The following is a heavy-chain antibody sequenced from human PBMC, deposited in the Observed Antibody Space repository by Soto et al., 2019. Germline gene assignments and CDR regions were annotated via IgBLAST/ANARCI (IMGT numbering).Heavy chain of an antibody. CDR3: ARDRYPCSSPSCYADAFDI. V-gene: IGHV1-46*03. Sequence: QVQLVQSGAEVKKPGASVKVSCKASGYTFTSYYMHWVRQAPGQGLEWMGVINPSGGSTSYAQKFQGRVTMTRDTSTSTVYMELSSLRSEDTAVYYCARDRYPCSSPSCYADAFDIWGQGTMVTVSS. CDR1: GYTFTSYY. CDR2: INPSGGST. J-gene: IGHJ3*02. D-gene: IGHD2-2*01.